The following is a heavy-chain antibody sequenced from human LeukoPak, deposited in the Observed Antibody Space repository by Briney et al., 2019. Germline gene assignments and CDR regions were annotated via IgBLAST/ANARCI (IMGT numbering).Heavy chain of an antibody. J-gene: IGHJ4*02. Sequence: PGGSQRLSCEASGFTFSSYWMHWVRQAPGKGLVWVSRINTDGSNTTYAASVKGRFTISRDNAKNTLYLQMNSLRAEDTAVYYCARLEYSYGYCGYWGEGTLVTVSS. D-gene: IGHD5-18*01. V-gene: IGHV3-74*03. CDR3: ARLEYSYGYCGY. CDR2: INTDGSNT. CDR1: GFTFSSYW.